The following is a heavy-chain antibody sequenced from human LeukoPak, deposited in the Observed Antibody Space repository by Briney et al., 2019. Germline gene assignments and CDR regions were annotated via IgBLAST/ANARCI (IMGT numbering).Heavy chain of an antibody. D-gene: IGHD2-21*02. CDR3: ASLAYCGGDCYSPSTFDY. CDR1: GYSFTSYW. CDR2: IYPGDSDT. Sequence: GESLKISCKGSGYSFTSYWIGWVRQMPGKGLEWMGIIYPGDSDTRYSPSFQGQVTISADKSISTAYLQWSSLKASDTAMYYCASLAYCGGDCYSPSTFDYWGQGTLATVSS. J-gene: IGHJ4*02. V-gene: IGHV5-51*01.